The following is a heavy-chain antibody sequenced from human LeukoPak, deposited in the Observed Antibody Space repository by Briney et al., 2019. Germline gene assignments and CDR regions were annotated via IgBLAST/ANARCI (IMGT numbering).Heavy chain of an antibody. CDR1: GFTLSSYA. V-gene: IGHV3-23*01. CDR2: ISGSGGST. CDR3: AKDQGRIAVAGTVDY. D-gene: IGHD6-19*01. Sequence: GGSLRLSCAASGFTLSSYAMSWVRQAPGKGLEWVSAISGSGGSTYYADSVKGRFTISRDNSKNTLYLQMNSLRAEDTAVYYCAKDQGRIAVAGTVDYWGQGTLVTVSS. J-gene: IGHJ4*02.